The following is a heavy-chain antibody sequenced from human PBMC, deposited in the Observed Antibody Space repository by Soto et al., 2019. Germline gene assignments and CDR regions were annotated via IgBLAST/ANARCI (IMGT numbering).Heavy chain of an antibody. Sequence: PSETLSLTCTVSGGSISSYYWSWIRQPPGKGLEWIGYIYYSGSTNYNPSLKSRVTISVDTSKNQFSLKLSSVTAADTAVYYCARRGYSGYDLYYLDYWGQGTLVT. CDR1: GGSISSYY. CDR3: ARRGYSGYDLYYLDY. V-gene: IGHV4-59*08. CDR2: IYYSGST. J-gene: IGHJ4*02. D-gene: IGHD5-12*01.